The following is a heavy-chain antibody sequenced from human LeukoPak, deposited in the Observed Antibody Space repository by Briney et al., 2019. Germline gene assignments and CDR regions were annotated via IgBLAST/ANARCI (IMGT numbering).Heavy chain of an antibody. CDR2: ISERGGST. Sequence: PGGSLRLSCVVSGISHSNYAMTWVRQAPGKGLAGVSYISERGGSTTYADCVRGGFTISRASSLNTLYLQMNNLRAEDTAVYFCAKRGVVIRGILVIGYHQEAYHYDFWGQGVLVTVSS. J-gene: IGHJ4*02. D-gene: IGHD3-10*01. V-gene: IGHV3-23*01. CDR1: GISHSNYA. CDR3: AKRGVVIRGILVIGYHQEAYHYDF.